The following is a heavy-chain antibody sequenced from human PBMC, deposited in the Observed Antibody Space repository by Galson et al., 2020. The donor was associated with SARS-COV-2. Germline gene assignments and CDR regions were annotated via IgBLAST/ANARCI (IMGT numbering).Heavy chain of an antibody. D-gene: IGHD3-3*01. V-gene: IGHV3-30*03. J-gene: IGHJ4*02. CDR3: ARDSGDGATFGGAYFSDS. CDR2: ISNDGGFK. Sequence: GESLKISCAASGFTFSTHGMHWVRQAPGKGLEWVAIISNDGGFKYYVDSVTGRFTLSRDDSRNTLYLQMSGLRVEDAAVYYCARDSGDGATFGGAYFSDSWGQGTLVTVST. CDR1: GFTFSTHG.